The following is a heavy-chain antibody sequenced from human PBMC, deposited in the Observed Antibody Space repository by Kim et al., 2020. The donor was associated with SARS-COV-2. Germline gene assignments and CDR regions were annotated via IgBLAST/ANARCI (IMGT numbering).Heavy chain of an antibody. CDR3: ASRQDSQYGGGMDV. D-gene: IGHD3-10*01. V-gene: IGHV4-4*02. CDR1: VCSISSSNW. Sequence: LSLPFSFSVCSISSSNWWSWVRQPPGKGLEWIGEIYHSGSTNYNPSLKSRVTISVDKSKNQFSLKLSSVTAADTAVYYCASRQDSQYGGGMDVWGQG. CDR2: IYHSGST. J-gene: IGHJ6*01.